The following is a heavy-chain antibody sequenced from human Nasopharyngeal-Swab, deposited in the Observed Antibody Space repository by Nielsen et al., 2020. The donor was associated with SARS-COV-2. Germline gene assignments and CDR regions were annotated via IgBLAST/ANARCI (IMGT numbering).Heavy chain of an antibody. CDR1: GYTLTELS. CDR3: ATLEAASRPVDY. V-gene: IGHV1-24*01. D-gene: IGHD1-1*01. Sequence: ASVKVSCKVSGYTLTELSMHWVRQAPGKGLEWMGGFDPEDGETIYAQKFQGRVTMTEDTSTDTAYMELSSLRSEDTAVYYCATLEAASRPVDYWGQGTLVTVSS. CDR2: FDPEDGET. J-gene: IGHJ4*02.